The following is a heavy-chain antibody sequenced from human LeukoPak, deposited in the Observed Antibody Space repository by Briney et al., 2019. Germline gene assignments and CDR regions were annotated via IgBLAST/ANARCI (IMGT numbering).Heavy chain of an antibody. D-gene: IGHD3-10*01. CDR1: GGSISSYY. Sequence: SETLSLTCTVSGGSISSYYWSWIRQPPGKGLEWIGYIYYSGSTNYNPSLKSRVTISVDTSKNQFSLKLSSVTVADTAVYYCARRVSDGSGSYYFQSWGQGTLVTVSS. CDR2: IYYSGST. V-gene: IGHV4-59*08. CDR3: ARRVSDGSGSYYFQS. J-gene: IGHJ4*02.